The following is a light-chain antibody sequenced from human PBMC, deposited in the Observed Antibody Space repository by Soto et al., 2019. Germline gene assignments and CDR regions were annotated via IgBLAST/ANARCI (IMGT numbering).Light chain of an antibody. CDR1: QSFLYSSNNKNY. CDR3: QQYYSTPRT. V-gene: IGKV4-1*01. CDR2: WAS. Sequence: IVMTQSPDSLAVSLGERATINCKSSQSFLYSSNNKNYLAWYQQKPGQPPKLLIYWASTRESGVPDRFSGSGSGTDFTLTISSLQAEDVAVYYCQQYYSTPRTFGPGTKVDIK. J-gene: IGKJ3*01.